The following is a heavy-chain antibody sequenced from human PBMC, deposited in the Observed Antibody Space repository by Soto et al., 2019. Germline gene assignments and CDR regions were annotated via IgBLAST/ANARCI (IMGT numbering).Heavy chain of an antibody. J-gene: IGHJ4*02. CDR2: ISYDGSNK. CDR1: GFTFSSYA. D-gene: IGHD3-10*01. V-gene: IGHV3-30-3*01. Sequence: QVQLVESGGGVVQPGRSLRLSCAASGFTFSSYAMHWVRQAPGKGLEWVAVISYDGSNKYYADSVKGRFTISRDNSKNTLYLQMNSLRAEDTAVYYCARAPVHPYYGSGSYPGNYFDYWGQGTLVTVSS. CDR3: ARAPVHPYYGSGSYPGNYFDY.